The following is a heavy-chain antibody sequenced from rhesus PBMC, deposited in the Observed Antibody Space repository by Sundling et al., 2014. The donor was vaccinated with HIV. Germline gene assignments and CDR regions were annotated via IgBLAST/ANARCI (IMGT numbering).Heavy chain of an antibody. CDR3: ARAAFSTGWYAPLGY. V-gene: IGHV4-173*01. CDR2: ISGSGGST. D-gene: IGHD6-31*01. Sequence: QVQLQESGPGRVKPSETLSLTCAVSGGSISDNYRWGWIRQPPGKGLEWIGRISGSGGSTDYNPSLKSRVTISTDTSKNQFSLKLNSMAAADTAVYYCARAAFSTGWYAPLGYWGQGVLVTVSS. J-gene: IGHJ4*01. CDR1: GGSISDNY.